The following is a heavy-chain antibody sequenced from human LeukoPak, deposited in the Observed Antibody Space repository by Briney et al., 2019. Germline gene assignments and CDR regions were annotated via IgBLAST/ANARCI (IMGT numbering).Heavy chain of an antibody. J-gene: IGHJ4*02. CDR1: GFTFGDYA. Sequence: GGSLRLSCSTSGFTFGDYAMSWVRQAPGKGLEWVGFIQAKAYGGATEYAASVKGRFSISRDDSQSIANLQMNDLKTENTAVYYCTRAPHPRCSSSGCYLDYWGQGTLVTVSS. CDR2: IQAKAYGGAT. V-gene: IGHV3-49*04. D-gene: IGHD2-2*01. CDR3: TRAPHPRCSSSGCYLDY.